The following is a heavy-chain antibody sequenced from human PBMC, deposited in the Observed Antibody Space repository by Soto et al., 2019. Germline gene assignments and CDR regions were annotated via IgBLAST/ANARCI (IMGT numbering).Heavy chain of an antibody. Sequence: QVQLVESGGGVVQPGRSLRLSCAASGFTFSSYGMHWVRQAPGKGLEWVAVIWYDGSNKYYADSVKGRFTISRDNSKNTLYLQMTSLRAEDTAVYYCARDPLAIAAAGTGYYYYYGIDVWGQGTTVTVSS. CDR2: IWYDGSNK. D-gene: IGHD6-13*01. CDR3: ARDPLAIAAAGTGYYYYYGIDV. V-gene: IGHV3-33*01. CDR1: GFTFSSYG. J-gene: IGHJ6*02.